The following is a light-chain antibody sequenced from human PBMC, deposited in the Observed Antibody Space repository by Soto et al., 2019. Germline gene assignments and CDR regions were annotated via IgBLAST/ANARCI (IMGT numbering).Light chain of an antibody. CDR2: DAS. V-gene: IGKV3-20*01. Sequence: EIVLAQSPDTLSLSPGERATLSCRASQSVDSTYLAWYQQKPGQDPRVLIYDASIRATGIPDRFSGRGSGTDFTLTIGRLEPEDSAVYYCQQYDSSPLTFGGGTKV. J-gene: IGKJ4*01. CDR3: QQYDSSPLT. CDR1: QSVDSTY.